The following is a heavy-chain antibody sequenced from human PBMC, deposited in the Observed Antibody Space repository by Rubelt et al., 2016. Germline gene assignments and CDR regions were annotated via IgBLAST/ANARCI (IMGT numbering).Heavy chain of an antibody. J-gene: IGHJ5*02. CDR1: GFSLSTSGVG. CDR2: IYWDDDK. D-gene: IGHD6-19*01. Sequence: QITLKESGPTLVKPTQTLTLTCTFSGFSLSTSGVGVGWIRQPPGKALEWLALIYWDDDKRYSPSLKSRLTITKDTSNNQVVLTMTNMDPVDTATYYCARITRYSSGWVNWFDPWGQGTLVTVSS. CDR3: ARITRYSSGWVNWFDP. V-gene: IGHV2-5*02.